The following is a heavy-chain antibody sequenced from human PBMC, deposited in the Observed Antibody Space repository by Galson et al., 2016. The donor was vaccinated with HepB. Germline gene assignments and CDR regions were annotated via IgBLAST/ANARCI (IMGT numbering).Heavy chain of an antibody. V-gene: IGHV1-69*13. CDR1: GGTFRNYA. Sequence: SVKVSCKASGGTFRNYAISWVRQAPGQGLEWMGGIIPIYGTTNYAQTFQGRVTITADESTSTAYMDLSSLRFEDTALYYCARGGDSSGWYEVIFWGQGTLVTVSS. CDR2: IIPIYGTT. J-gene: IGHJ4*02. D-gene: IGHD6-19*01. CDR3: ARGGDSSGWYEVIF.